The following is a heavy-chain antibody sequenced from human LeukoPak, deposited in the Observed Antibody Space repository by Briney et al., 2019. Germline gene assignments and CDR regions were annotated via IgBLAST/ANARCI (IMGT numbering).Heavy chain of an antibody. V-gene: IGHV1-2*02. CDR2: INPNSGGT. CDR3: ARESGGNSTQGFDP. J-gene: IGHJ5*02. D-gene: IGHD1-26*01. Sequence: ASVKVSCKASGYTFTGYYMHWVRQAPGQGLEWMGWINPNSGGTNYAQKFQGRVTMTRDTSISTAYMELSRLRSDDTAVYYCARESGGNSTQGFDPWGQRTLVTVSS. CDR1: GYTFTGYY.